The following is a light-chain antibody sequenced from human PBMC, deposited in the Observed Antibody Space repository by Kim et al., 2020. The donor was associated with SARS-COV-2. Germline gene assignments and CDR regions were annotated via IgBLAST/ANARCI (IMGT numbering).Light chain of an antibody. V-gene: IGLV2-14*03. J-gene: IGLJ3*02. CDR3: FSHTNTDTGV. CDR2: GVT. CDR1: SSDVGRYDY. Sequence: QSITISCSGTSSDVGRYDYVSWYQQHPDKAPKLIIYGVTKRPSGVSDRFSGSKSGNTASLTISGLQAEDEADYYCFSHTNTDTGVFGGGTKVTVL.